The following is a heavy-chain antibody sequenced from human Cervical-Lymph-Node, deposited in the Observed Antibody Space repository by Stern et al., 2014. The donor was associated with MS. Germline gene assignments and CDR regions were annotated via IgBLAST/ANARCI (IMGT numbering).Heavy chain of an antibody. V-gene: IGHV1-58*01. CDR1: GFTFSSSA. CDR2: IVAGSGNT. CDR3: AARYSSNWYDYYYGLDV. J-gene: IGHJ6*02. D-gene: IGHD6-13*01. Sequence: QLVESEPEVKKPGTSVKVSCKASGFTFSSSAVHWVRQARGQRLEWIGWIVAGSGNTNYAQKFQERVSITRDMSTSTAYMELSSLRSEDTAVYYCAARYSSNWYDYYYGLDVWGQGTTVTVSS.